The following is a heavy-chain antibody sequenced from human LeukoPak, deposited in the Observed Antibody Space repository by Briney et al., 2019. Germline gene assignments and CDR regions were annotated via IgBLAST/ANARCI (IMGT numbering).Heavy chain of an antibody. V-gene: IGHV1-2*02. CDR3: ARSAPTLTYDILTGYLGY. J-gene: IGHJ4*02. Sequence: ASVKVSCKASGYIFTGYHIHWVRQAPGQGLEWMGWINPNSGATNYAQKFQGRVTMTRDTSISTAYMELSSLRSDDTAVYYCARSAPTLTYDILTGYLGYWGQGTLVTVSS. CDR2: INPNSGAT. D-gene: IGHD3-9*01. CDR1: GYIFTGYH.